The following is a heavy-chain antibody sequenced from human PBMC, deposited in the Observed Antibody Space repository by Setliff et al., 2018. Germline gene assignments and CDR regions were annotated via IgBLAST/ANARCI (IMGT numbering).Heavy chain of an antibody. V-gene: IGHV3-7*01. J-gene: IGHJ5*02. CDR1: GFTFSTYW. Sequence: GESLKISCGASGFTFSTYWMSWVRQAPGKGLEWVANIKQDGSEKYYVDSVKGRFTISKDNAKNSLYLQMNSLRAEDTAVYYCARALNWFDPWGQGTLVTVSS. CDR3: ARALNWFDP. CDR2: IKQDGSEK.